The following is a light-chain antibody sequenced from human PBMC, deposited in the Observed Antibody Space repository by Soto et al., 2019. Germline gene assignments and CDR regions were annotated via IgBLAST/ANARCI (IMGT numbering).Light chain of an antibody. V-gene: IGKV1-39*01. J-gene: IGKJ2*01. Sequence: DIQMTQSPSSLSASVGDSVTLSCRASQSISAYLHWYQQKPGKAPKLLIYAASTLQSGVPSRFSGSGSGTDFTLTISSLQPEDFATYYCQHTYRTPYTFGQGTKLEIK. CDR1: QSISAY. CDR2: AAS. CDR3: QHTYRTPYT.